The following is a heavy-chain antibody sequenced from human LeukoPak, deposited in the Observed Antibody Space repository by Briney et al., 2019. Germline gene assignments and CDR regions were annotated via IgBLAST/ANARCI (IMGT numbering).Heavy chain of an antibody. CDR2: ISWNSGSI. J-gene: IGHJ2*01. D-gene: IGHD3-22*01. CDR3: AKDNYYDSSAGYWYFDL. V-gene: IGHV3-9*03. Sequence: PGGSLRLSCAASGFTFDDYAMHWVRQAPGKGLEWVSGISWNSGSIGYADSVKGRFTISRDNAKNSLYLQMNSLRAEDLALYYCAKDNYYDSSAGYWYFDLWGRGTLVTVSS. CDR1: GFTFDDYA.